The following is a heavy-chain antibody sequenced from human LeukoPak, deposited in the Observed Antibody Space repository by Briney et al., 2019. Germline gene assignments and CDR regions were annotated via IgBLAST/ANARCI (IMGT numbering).Heavy chain of an antibody. V-gene: IGHV3-23*01. J-gene: IGHJ4*02. CDR3: ARGYDY. CDR1: GFTFSYYY. CDR2: ISGSGGST. Sequence: GGSLRLSCAASGFTFSYYYMSGVRQAPGKGLEWVSAISGSGGSTYYADSVKGRFTVSRDISKNTLYLEMNNLRAEDTAVYYCARGYDYWGQGTLVTVSS.